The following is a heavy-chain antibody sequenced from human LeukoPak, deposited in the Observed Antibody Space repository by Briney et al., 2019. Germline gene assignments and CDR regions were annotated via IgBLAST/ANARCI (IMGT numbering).Heavy chain of an antibody. V-gene: IGHV4-30-2*01. J-gene: IGHJ2*01. CDR1: GGSISSGGYS. CDR3: ARESIMVRGVIFSGWYFDL. CDR2: IYHSGST. Sequence: SETLSLTCAVSGGSISSGGYSWSWIRQPPGKGLEWIGYIYHSGSTYYNPSLKSRVTMSVDTSKNQFSLKLSSVTAADTAVYYCARESIMVRGVIFSGWYFDLWGRGTLVTASS. D-gene: IGHD3-10*01.